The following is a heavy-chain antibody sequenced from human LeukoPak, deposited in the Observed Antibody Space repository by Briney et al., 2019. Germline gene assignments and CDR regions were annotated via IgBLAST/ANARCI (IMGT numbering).Heavy chain of an antibody. Sequence: SQTLSLTCTVSGGSISSGDYYWSWIRQPPGKGLEWIGYIYYSGSTYYNPSLKRRVTISVATPKNQFSLKLSSVTAADTAVYYCARGASKVVPAALWGQGTLVTVSS. D-gene: IGHD2-2*01. CDR2: IYYSGST. J-gene: IGHJ4*02. CDR1: GGSISSGDYY. V-gene: IGHV4-30-4*08. CDR3: ARGASKVVPAAL.